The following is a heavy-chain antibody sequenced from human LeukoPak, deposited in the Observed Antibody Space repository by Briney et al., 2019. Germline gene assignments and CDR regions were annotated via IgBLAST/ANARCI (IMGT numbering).Heavy chain of an antibody. Sequence: GGSMRLSCAASGFTFSDYYMSWIRQAPGKGLEWVSHISSSGSTIYYADSVKGRFTISRDNAKNSLYLQMNSLRAEDTAVYYCARSPLYSGSYGLAFDIWGQGTMVTVSS. CDR2: ISSSGSTI. J-gene: IGHJ3*02. CDR3: ARSPLYSGSYGLAFDI. V-gene: IGHV3-11*04. D-gene: IGHD1-26*01. CDR1: GFTFSDYY.